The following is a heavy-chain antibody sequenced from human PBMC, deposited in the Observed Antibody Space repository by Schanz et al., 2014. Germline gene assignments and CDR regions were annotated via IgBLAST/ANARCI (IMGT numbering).Heavy chain of an antibody. CDR1: GVTFSNHA. CDR2: IGGSGDST. J-gene: IGHJ6*03. V-gene: IGHV3-23*04. CDR3: ARPSDSSWYMDV. D-gene: IGHD2-21*02. Sequence: VQLVESGGGLVKPGGSLRLSCAASGVTFSNHALSWVRQAPGKGLEWVSGIGGSGDSTHYADSVKGRFIISRDNFKNTLFLQMNSLRAEDTAVYYCARPSDSSWYMDVWGKGTTVTVSS.